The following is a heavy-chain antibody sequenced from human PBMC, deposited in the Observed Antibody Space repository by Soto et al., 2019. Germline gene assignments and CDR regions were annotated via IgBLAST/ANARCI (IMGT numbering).Heavy chain of an antibody. V-gene: IGHV4-59*01. J-gene: IGHJ4*02. D-gene: IGHD5-12*01. CDR2: IYYSGST. CDR3: ARGVATITYFDY. Sequence: SETLSLTCTVSGCSISSYYWSWIRQPPGKGLEWIGYIYYSGSTNYNPSLKSRVTISVDTSKNQFSLKLSSVTAADTAVYYCARGVATITYFDYWGQGTLVTVSS. CDR1: GCSISSYY.